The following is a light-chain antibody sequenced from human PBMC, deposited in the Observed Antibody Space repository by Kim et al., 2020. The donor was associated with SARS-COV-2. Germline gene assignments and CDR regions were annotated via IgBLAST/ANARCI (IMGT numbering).Light chain of an antibody. CDR1: QTVASGY. Sequence: EIVLTQSPGVLSLSPGETATLSCKASQTVASGYFAWYQQKPGQAPRLLIYDASRRATGIPDRFSGSGSGTDFTLTISRLEPDDFVLYYCQQYGGSPPYTFGQGTKLEI. J-gene: IGKJ2*01. CDR3: QQYGGSPPYT. V-gene: IGKV3-20*01. CDR2: DAS.